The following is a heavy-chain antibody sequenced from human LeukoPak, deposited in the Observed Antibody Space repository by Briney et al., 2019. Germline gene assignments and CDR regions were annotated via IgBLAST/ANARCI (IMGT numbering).Heavy chain of an antibody. Sequence: PGGSLRLSCAASGFTFTTFGIHWVRQAPGKGLEWVAAISPDGNIDYYSDSVKGRFSISRDDSKNMIYLQMSSLRGEDSAVYFCARINNFDDFWGQGTLVTVSS. CDR1: GFTFTTFG. J-gene: IGHJ4*02. V-gene: IGHV3-30*03. D-gene: IGHD1-1*01. CDR2: ISPDGNID. CDR3: ARINNFDDF.